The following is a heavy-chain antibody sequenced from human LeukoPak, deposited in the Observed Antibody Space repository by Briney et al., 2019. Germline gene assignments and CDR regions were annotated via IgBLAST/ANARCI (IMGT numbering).Heavy chain of an antibody. D-gene: IGHD3-3*01. J-gene: IGHJ5*02. CDR2: IYYSGST. V-gene: IGHV4-39*01. CDR3: ARHALDYDFWSGYPGWFDP. Sequence: PSETLSLTCTVSGGSISSYYWGWIRQPPGKGLEWIGSIYYSGSTYYNPSLKSRVTISVDTSKNQFSLKLSSVTAADTAVYYCARHALDYDFWSGYPGWFDPWGQGTLVTVSS. CDR1: GGSISSYY.